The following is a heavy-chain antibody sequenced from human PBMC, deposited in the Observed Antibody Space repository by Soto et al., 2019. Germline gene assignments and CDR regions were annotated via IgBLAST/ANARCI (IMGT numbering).Heavy chain of an antibody. V-gene: IGHV5-51*01. J-gene: IGHJ4*02. D-gene: IGHD3-22*01. CDR3: ARTLSYYYDSSGQNDY. Sequence: GESLKISCKGSGYSFTSYWIGWVRQMPGKGLEWMGIIYPGDSDTRYSPSFQGQVTISADKSISTAYLQWSSLKASDTAMYYCARTLSYYYDSSGQNDYWGQGTLVTVSS. CDR2: IYPGDSDT. CDR1: GYSFTSYW.